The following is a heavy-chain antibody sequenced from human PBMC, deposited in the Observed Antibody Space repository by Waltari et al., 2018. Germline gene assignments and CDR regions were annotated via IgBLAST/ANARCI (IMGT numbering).Heavy chain of an antibody. J-gene: IGHJ3*02. CDR2: INTDGSTT. D-gene: IGHD3-22*01. V-gene: IGHV3-74*01. CDR3: AREGIVMNAFDI. CDR1: GFTFSSYW. Sequence: EVQLVESGGGLVQPGGSMRLSCAASGFTFSSYWMHWVRQAPGKGLVWVSHINTDGSTTRYADSVRGRFTISRDNAKNTLYLQMNSLRAEDTAVYYGAREGIVMNAFDIWGQGTMVTVSS.